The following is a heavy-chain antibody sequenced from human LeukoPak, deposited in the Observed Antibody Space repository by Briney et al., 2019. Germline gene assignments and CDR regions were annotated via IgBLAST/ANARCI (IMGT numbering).Heavy chain of an antibody. CDR2: ISAYNGNT. V-gene: IGHV1-18*01. Sequence: ASVKVSCKASGGTFSTYAISWVRQAPGQGLEWMGWISAYNGNTNYAQKVQDRVTMTTDTSTSTAYMELRSLRSDDTAVYYCARDSQGGAVAAHYYGMDVWGQGTTVTVSS. CDR3: ARDSQGGAVAAHYYGMDV. CDR1: GGTFSTYA. D-gene: IGHD6-19*01. J-gene: IGHJ6*02.